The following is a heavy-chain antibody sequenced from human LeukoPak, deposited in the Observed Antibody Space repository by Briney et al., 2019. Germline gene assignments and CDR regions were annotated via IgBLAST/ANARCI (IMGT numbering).Heavy chain of an antibody. CDR3: ARQLPTPQYYYDSSGYYPLDY. D-gene: IGHD3-22*01. J-gene: IGHJ4*02. Sequence: ASVKVSCKASVYTFTSYYMHWVRQAPGQGLEWMGIINPSGGSTSYAQKFHGRVTMTRDTSTSTVYMELSSLRSEDTAVYYCARQLPTPQYYYDSSGYYPLDYWGQGTLVTVSS. CDR2: INPSGGST. CDR1: VYTFTSYY. V-gene: IGHV1-46*01.